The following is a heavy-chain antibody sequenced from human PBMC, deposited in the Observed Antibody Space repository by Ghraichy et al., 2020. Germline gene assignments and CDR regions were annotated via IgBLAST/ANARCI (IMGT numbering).Heavy chain of an antibody. J-gene: IGHJ4*02. CDR3: AKPSVIQGVPGTDYFDY. V-gene: IGHV3-23*01. CDR1: GFTFSNYA. CDR2: ISGSGGTT. Sequence: GESLNISCAASGFTFSNYAMSWVRQAPGKGLEWVSTISGSGGTTYFADSVKGRFTVSRDNSKNTLYLQMNSLRAEDTAVFFCAKPSVIQGVPGTDYFDYWGQGTLVTVSS. D-gene: IGHD6-19*01.